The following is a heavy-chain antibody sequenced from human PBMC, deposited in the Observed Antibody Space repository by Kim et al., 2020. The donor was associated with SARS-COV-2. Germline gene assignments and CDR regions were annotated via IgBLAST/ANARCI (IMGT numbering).Heavy chain of an antibody. CDR1: GFTFSSYS. D-gene: IGHD1-26*01. CDR3: ATGSRQQEWELLFGYY. V-gene: IGHV3-21*01. J-gene: IGHJ4*02. CDR2: ISSSSSYI. Sequence: GGSLRHSCAASGFTFSSYSMNWVRQAPGKGLEWVSSISSSSSYIYYADSVKGRFTISRDNAKNSLYLQMNSLRAEDTAVYYCATGSRQQEWELLFGYYWGQGTLVTVSS.